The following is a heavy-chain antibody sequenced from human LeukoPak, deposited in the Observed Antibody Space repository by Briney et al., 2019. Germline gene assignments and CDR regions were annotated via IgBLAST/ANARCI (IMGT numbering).Heavy chain of an antibody. CDR1: GYTFTGYY. V-gene: IGHV1-2*06. Sequence: GASVKVSCKASGYTFTGYYMHWVRQAPGQGLERMGRINPNSGGTNYAQKFQGRVTMTRDTSISTAYMEVSRLRSDDTAVYYCARETTVVTQGGYFDYWGQGTLVTVSS. CDR2: INPNSGGT. CDR3: ARETTVVTQGGYFDY. J-gene: IGHJ4*02. D-gene: IGHD4-23*01.